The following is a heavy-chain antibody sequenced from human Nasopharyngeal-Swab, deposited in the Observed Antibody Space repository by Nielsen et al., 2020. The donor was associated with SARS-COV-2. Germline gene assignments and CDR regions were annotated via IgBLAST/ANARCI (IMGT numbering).Heavy chain of an antibody. D-gene: IGHD2-2*01. J-gene: IGHJ4*02. CDR2: IRSEANGGTA. V-gene: IGHV3-49*04. CDR1: GFTFGDYA. CDR3: TGYSTIFY. Sequence: GESLKISCTTSGFTFGDYAMSWVRQAPGKGLEWVGFIRSEANGGTAEYAVSVEGRSSISRDDSKSIAYLQMNSLKTEDTAVYYCTGYSTIFYWGQGTLVTVSS.